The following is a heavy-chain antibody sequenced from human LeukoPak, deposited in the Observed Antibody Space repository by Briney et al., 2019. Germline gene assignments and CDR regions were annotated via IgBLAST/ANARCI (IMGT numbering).Heavy chain of an antibody. CDR3: ARDLLYGDYYFDY. CDR2: IKQDGSEK. D-gene: IGHD4-17*01. V-gene: IGHV3-7*01. Sequence: PGGSLRLSCAASGFTFSSYWMSWVRQAPGKGLEWVANIKQDGSEKYYVDSVKGRFTISRDNAKNSLNLQMNSLRAEDTAVYYCARDLLYGDYYFDYWGQGTLVTVSS. J-gene: IGHJ4*02. CDR1: GFTFSSYW.